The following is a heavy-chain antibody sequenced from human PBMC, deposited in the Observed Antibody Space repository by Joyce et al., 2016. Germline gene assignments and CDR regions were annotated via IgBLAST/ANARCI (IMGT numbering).Heavy chain of an antibody. V-gene: IGHV3-30*04. CDR1: GFTFSRYA. J-gene: IGHJ4*02. Sequence: QVQLVESGGGVVQPGRSLSLSGAASGFTFSRYAMHWVRQAPGKGREWVAVISYDGSNKYYVDSVKGRLTISRDNAKNTLYLQMKSLRAEDTAVYYCARDRGYCGGDCYSGSFDYWGQGTLVTVSS. CDR2: ISYDGSNK. D-gene: IGHD2-21*02. CDR3: ARDRGYCGGDCYSGSFDY.